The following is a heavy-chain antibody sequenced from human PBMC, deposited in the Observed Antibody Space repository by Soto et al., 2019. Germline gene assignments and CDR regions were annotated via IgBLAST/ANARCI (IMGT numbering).Heavy chain of an antibody. V-gene: IGHV5-51*01. D-gene: IGHD6-13*01. CDR2: IYPGDSDT. Sequence: PGESLKISCKGSGYTFTSYWIAWVRQMPGKGLEWMGIIYPGDSDTTYSPTFQGQVTISADRSISTAYLQWSSLKSSDTAMYFCARGGYGSRRPTWLDPWGQGTLVTVSS. J-gene: IGHJ5*02. CDR3: ARGGYGSRRPTWLDP. CDR1: GYTFTSYW.